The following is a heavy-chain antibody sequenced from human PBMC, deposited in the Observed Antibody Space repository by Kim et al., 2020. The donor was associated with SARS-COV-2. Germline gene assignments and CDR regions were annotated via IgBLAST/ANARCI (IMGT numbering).Heavy chain of an antibody. D-gene: IGHD3-10*02. CDR2: INTGGSST. Sequence: GGSLRLSCVASGFTLNTYWINWVRQAPGKGLVWVSRINTGGSSTHYVDSVKGRFTMSRDNAENTVILQMHSLRAEDTAVYYCARGMFASGFDVWGQGTTVTISS. V-gene: IGHV3-74*01. CDR3: ARGMFASGFDV. J-gene: IGHJ6*02. CDR1: GFTLNTYW.